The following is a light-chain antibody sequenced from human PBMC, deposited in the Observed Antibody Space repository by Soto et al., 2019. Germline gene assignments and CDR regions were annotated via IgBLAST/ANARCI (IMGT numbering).Light chain of an antibody. CDR1: SSDVGGYNY. Sequence: QSVLTQPASVSGSPGQSITISCTGTSSDVGGYNYVSWYQQHPGKAPKLMIYDVSNRPSGVSNRFSGSKSGNTASPTISGLQVEDEADYYCNSYTSRSSTTYVFGTGTKVTVL. CDR2: DVS. CDR3: NSYTSRSSTTYV. V-gene: IGLV2-14*01. J-gene: IGLJ1*01.